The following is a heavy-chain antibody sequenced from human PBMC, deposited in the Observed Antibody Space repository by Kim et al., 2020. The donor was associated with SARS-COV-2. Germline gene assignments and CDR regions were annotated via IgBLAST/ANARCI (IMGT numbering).Heavy chain of an antibody. D-gene: IGHD1-1*01. Sequence: GGSLRLSCAGSGFTFRHYGMNWVRQAPGKGLEWVSGITESGSYEYYPDFVKGRFIISRDNSKNTLYLQMNSLSAEDTAIYYCAKDDSPAQLGYYFDSWGQGTLVTVSS. V-gene: IGHV3-23*01. CDR3: AKDDSPAQLGYYFDS. J-gene: IGHJ4*02. CDR1: GFTFRHYG. CDR2: ITESGSYE.